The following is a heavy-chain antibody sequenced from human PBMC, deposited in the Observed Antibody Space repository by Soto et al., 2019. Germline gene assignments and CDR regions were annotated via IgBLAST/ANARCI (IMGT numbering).Heavy chain of an antibody. D-gene: IGHD6-19*01. CDR1: GFTFSTHA. CDR2: IWSDGSNK. V-gene: IGHV3-33*01. CDR3: ARDPPGSGWAFDY. J-gene: IGHJ4*02. Sequence: GGSLRLSCAAAGFTFSTHAMHWVRQAPGKGLEWVAFIWSDGSNKYYADSVKGRATISRDNSKRTVDLQMNSLRAEDTAVYYCARDPPGSGWAFDYWGQGTLVTVSS.